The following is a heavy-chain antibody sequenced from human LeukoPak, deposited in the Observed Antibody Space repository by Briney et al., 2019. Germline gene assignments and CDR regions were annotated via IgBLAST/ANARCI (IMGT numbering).Heavy chain of an antibody. Sequence: GGSLRLSCAASGFTFSSYAMSWVRQAPGKGLEWVSAISGSGGSTYYADSVKGRFTISRDNSKNTLYLQMNSLRAEDSAVYYCARDIVVVPAANPWGQGTLVTVSS. CDR2: ISGSGGST. CDR3: ARDIVVVPAANP. CDR1: GFTFSSYA. J-gene: IGHJ4*02. D-gene: IGHD2-2*01. V-gene: IGHV3-23*01.